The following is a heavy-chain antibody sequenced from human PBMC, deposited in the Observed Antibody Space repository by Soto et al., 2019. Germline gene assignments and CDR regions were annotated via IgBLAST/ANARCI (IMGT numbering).Heavy chain of an antibody. J-gene: IGHJ4*02. D-gene: IGHD1-26*01. CDR2: LIPIFGTA. CDR1: GGTVSSYA. CDR3: ARLGRVGAEFDY. Sequence: QVQLVQSGAEVKKPGYSVTVSCKASGGTVSSYAISWVRQAPGQGREWMGGLIPIFGTANYAKKFQSRVTMTPDKATSTAYTELSSLRVEDTAVYYCARLGRVGAEFDYWGQGTLVTVSS. V-gene: IGHV1-69*06.